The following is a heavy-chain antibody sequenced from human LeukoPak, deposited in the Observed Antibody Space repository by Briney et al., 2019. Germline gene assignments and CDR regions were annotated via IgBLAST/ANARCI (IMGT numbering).Heavy chain of an antibody. D-gene: IGHD6-13*01. J-gene: IGHJ5*02. CDR1: GYTFTGYY. CDR3: ARGDHSSSWTLGGWFDP. V-gene: IGHV1-2*04. Sequence: ASVKVSCKASGYTFTGYYMHWVRQAPGQGLEWMGWINPNSGGTNYAQKFQGWVTMTRDTSISTAYMELSRLRSDDTAVYYCARGDHSSSWTLGGWFDPWGQGTLVTVSS. CDR2: INPNSGGT.